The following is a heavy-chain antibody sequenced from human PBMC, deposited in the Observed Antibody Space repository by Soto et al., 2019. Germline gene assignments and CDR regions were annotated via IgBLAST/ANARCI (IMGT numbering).Heavy chain of an antibody. V-gene: IGHV4-34*01. J-gene: IGHJ3*02. Sequence: PSETLSLTCAVYGGSFSGYYWSLIRQPPGKGLEWIGEINHSGSTNYNPSLKSRVTISVDTSKNQFSLKLSSVTAADTAVYYCARVLGRLDDYGDSDAFDIWGQGTMVTVSS. D-gene: IGHD4-17*01. CDR1: GGSFSGYY. CDR3: ARVLGRLDDYGDSDAFDI. CDR2: INHSGST.